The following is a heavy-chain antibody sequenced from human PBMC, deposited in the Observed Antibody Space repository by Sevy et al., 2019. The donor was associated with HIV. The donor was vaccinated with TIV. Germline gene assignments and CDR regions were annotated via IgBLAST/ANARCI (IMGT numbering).Heavy chain of an antibody. V-gene: IGHV3-30*04. CDR1: GFTFSSYA. J-gene: IGHJ4*02. CDR2: IAYEGSNK. D-gene: IGHD2-2*01. CDR3: ARDESAVPDAVLDD. Sequence: EGSLRLSCAASGFTFSSYAMHWVRQAPGKGLEWVAVIAYEGSNKYYADSVKGRFTISRDNSKNTLYLQMNSLRAEDTAVYYCARDESAVPDAVLDDWGQGTLVTVSS.